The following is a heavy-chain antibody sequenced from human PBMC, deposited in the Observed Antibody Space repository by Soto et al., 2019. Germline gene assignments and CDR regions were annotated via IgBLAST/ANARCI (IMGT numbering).Heavy chain of an antibody. J-gene: IGHJ6*02. Sequence: SVKVSCKASGGTFSSYAISWVRQAPGQGLEWMGGIIPIFGTANYAQKFQGRVTITADKSTSTAYIELSSLRSEDTAVYYCARDQIVVVPAAVYYYYYGMDVWGQGTTVTVSS. V-gene: IGHV1-69*06. CDR2: IIPIFGTA. CDR3: ARDQIVVVPAAVYYYYYGMDV. CDR1: GGTFSSYA. D-gene: IGHD2-2*01.